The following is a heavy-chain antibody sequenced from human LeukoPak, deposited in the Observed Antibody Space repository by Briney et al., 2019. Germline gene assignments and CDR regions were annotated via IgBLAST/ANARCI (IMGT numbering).Heavy chain of an antibody. V-gene: IGHV4-31*03. D-gene: IGHD2-2*01. CDR1: GGSISSGGYY. CDR2: IYYSGST. CDR3: ARGYCSSTSCYAWNAFDI. J-gene: IGHJ3*02. Sequence: PSQTLSLTCTVSGGSISSGGYYWRWIRQHPGKGLEWIVYIYYSGSTYYNPSLKSRVTISVDTSKNQFSLKLSSVTAADTAVYYCARGYCSSTSCYAWNAFDIWGQGTMVTVSS.